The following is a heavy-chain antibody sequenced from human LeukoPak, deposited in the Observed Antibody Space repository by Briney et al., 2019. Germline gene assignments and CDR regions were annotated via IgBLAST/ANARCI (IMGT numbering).Heavy chain of an antibody. CDR3: ARVGGSDCSSTSCYQFDP. Sequence: PSETLSLTCTVSGGSISSGDYYWSWIRQPPGKGLEWIVYIYYSGSTYYNPSLKSRVTISVDTSKNQFSLKLSSVTAADTAVYYCARVGGSDCSSTSCYQFDPWGQGTLVTVSS. D-gene: IGHD2-2*01. CDR2: IYYSGST. V-gene: IGHV4-30-4*08. CDR1: GGSISSGDYY. J-gene: IGHJ5*02.